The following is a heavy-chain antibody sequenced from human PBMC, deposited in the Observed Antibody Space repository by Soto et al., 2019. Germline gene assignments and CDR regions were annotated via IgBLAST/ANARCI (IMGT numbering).Heavy chain of an antibody. J-gene: IGHJ4*02. Sequence: QVQLQQWGAGLLKPSETLSLTCAVYGGSFSGYYWSWIRQPPGKGLEWIGEINHSGSTNYNPSLKCRVTISVDPSKNQFSLKPSSVTAADTAVYYCAREYGDYGVIDYWGQGTLVTVSS. D-gene: IGHD4-17*01. V-gene: IGHV4-34*01. CDR1: GGSFSGYY. CDR2: INHSGST. CDR3: AREYGDYGVIDY.